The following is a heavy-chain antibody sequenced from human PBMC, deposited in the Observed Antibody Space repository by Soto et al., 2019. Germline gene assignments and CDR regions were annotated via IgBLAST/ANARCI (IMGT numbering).Heavy chain of an antibody. D-gene: IGHD6-13*01. CDR1: GFTFNSYD. Sequence: GGSLRLSCAASGFTFNSYDMHWVRQAPGKGLEWVAMISYDGSDKYFGDSVKGRFTISRDNSRNTLYLQMNSLRAEDTAVYFCARDFYSRTWFSGYWGQGTLVTVSS. J-gene: IGHJ4*02. CDR3: ARDFYSRTWFSGY. CDR2: ISYDGSDK. V-gene: IGHV3-30*03.